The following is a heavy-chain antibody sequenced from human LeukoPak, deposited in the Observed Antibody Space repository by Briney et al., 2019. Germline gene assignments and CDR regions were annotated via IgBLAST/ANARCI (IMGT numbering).Heavy chain of an antibody. CDR3: ARPIRSRDNNWFEP. J-gene: IGHJ5*02. D-gene: IGHD3-10*01. CDR1: GGSFSSTSYY. Sequence: SETLSLTCTVSGGSFSSTSYYWGWLRQPPGKGLEWIANIYHTGSTYYNPSLKSRVTISVDTSANQFSLKLNSVTAADTAVYYCARPIRSRDNNWFEPWGQGTLVIVSS. CDR2: IYHTGST. V-gene: IGHV4-39*01.